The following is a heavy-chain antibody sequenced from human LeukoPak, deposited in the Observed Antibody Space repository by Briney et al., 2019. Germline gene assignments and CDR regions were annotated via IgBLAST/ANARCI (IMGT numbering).Heavy chain of an antibody. Sequence: PGGSLRLSCAASGFTFSDYWMSWVRQAPGKGLEWVANIKYHGSDEHYVDSVRGRFTISRDNAKNPLFLQMNSLRAEDTAVYYCARIGGSGTYWDYWGQGTLVTVSS. CDR3: ARIGGSGTYWDY. J-gene: IGHJ4*02. V-gene: IGHV3-7*01. D-gene: IGHD3-10*01. CDR1: GFTFSDYW. CDR2: IKYHGSDE.